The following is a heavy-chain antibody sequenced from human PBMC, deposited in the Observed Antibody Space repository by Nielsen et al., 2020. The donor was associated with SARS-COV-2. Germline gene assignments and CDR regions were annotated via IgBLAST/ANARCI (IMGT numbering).Heavy chain of an antibody. J-gene: IGHJ4*02. CDR1: GFTFSFYA. CDR3: ARDGCSSNYYADY. D-gene: IGHD6-13*01. V-gene: IGHV3-23*01. Sequence: GESLKISCAASGFTFSFYAMTWVRQAPGKGLEWVSAISGRDDKTYYGDSVKGRFTISRDNSKNTLYLQMNSLRAEDTAVYYCARDGCSSNYYADYWGQGTLVSVSS. CDR2: ISGRDDKT.